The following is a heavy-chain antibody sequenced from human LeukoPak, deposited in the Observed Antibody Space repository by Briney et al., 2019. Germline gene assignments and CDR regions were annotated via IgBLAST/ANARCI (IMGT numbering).Heavy chain of an antibody. Sequence: GGSLRLSCAASGFTFSGYAMSWVRQAPGKGLEWVSAISGSGGSTYYADSVKGRFTISRDNSKNTLYLQMNSLRAEDTAVYYCAKRTRGGNSYFDYWGQGTLVTVSS. CDR2: ISGSGGST. D-gene: IGHD4-23*01. CDR3: AKRTRGGNSYFDY. J-gene: IGHJ4*02. CDR1: GFTFSGYA. V-gene: IGHV3-23*01.